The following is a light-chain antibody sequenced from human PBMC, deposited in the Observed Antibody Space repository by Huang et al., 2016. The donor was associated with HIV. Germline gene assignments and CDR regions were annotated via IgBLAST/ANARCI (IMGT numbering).Light chain of an antibody. CDR2: DAS. CDR1: QSVGSC. Sequence: EIVLTQSPATLSLSPGERATLSCRDSQSVGSCLAWYQQQPGQAPRRIIFDASNRESGVAARISGSGAGTDFTLTISSLEPEDVAVYFCQQRSHWMTFGQGTRLEIK. V-gene: IGKV3-11*01. J-gene: IGKJ5*01. CDR3: QQRSHWMT.